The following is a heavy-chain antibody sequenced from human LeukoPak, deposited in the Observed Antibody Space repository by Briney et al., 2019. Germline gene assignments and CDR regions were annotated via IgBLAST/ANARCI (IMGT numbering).Heavy chain of an antibody. CDR2: IYPGDSDT. V-gene: IGHV5-51*01. J-gene: IGHJ4*02. CDR1: GYSFTSYW. Sequence: GESLKISCKGSGYSFTSYWIGWVRQMPGKGLEWIGIIYPGDSDTRYSPSFLGQVTISVDKSISTAYLQWSSLKASDTAMYYCARVVDYGDYRNGFLDCWGQGTLVTVSS. CDR3: ARVVDYGDYRNGFLDC. D-gene: IGHD4-17*01.